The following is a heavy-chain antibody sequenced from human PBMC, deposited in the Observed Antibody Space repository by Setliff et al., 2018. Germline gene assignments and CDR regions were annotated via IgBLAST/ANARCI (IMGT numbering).Heavy chain of an antibody. CDR3: ARGLAILTGIDC. CDR2: IIHSGST. D-gene: IGHD3-9*01. Sequence: SETLSLTCAVYGGSFSGYYWSWIRQPPGKRLEWIREIIHSGSTNYNPSLKSRVTISIDTSKNQFSLNLSSVTAADTAVYYCARGLAILTGIDCWGQGTLVTVSS. J-gene: IGHJ4*02. CDR1: GGSFSGYY. V-gene: IGHV4-34*12.